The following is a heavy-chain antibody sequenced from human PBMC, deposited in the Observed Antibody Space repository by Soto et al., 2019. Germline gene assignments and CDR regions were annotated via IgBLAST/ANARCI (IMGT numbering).Heavy chain of an antibody. D-gene: IGHD6-6*01. CDR3: TRGLASGDY. CDR2: INPNGGSP. V-gene: IGHV1-46*03. J-gene: IGHJ4*02. Sequence: QVQLVQPGAEVKKPGASVKFSCKASGYIFTNFYIHWVRQAPGQGLEWIGIINPNGGSPNYAQNFQGRVTMTRDTSTSTVYMHLSSLRSEDTAVYYCTRGLASGDYWGQGTLITVSS. CDR1: GYIFTNFY.